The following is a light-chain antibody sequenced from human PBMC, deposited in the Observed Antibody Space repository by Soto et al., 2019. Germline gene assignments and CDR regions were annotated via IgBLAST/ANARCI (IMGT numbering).Light chain of an antibody. CDR1: SSDVGGYNY. J-gene: IGLJ2*01. CDR2: DVN. CDR3: SSYTSSSTLVV. V-gene: IGLV2-14*03. Sequence: QSALTQPASVSGSPGQSITISCTGTSSDVGGYNYVSWYQQHPGKAPKLMIYDVNNRPSGVSNRFSGSKSGNTASLTISGLQAEDEADYYCSSYTSSSTLVVFGGGTKVT.